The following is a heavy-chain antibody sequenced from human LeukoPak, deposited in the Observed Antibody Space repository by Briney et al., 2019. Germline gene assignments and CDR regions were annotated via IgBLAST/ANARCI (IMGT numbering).Heavy chain of an antibody. CDR3: ARDSGLYYDFWSGPPPTK. J-gene: IGHJ4*02. D-gene: IGHD3-3*01. V-gene: IGHV4-39*02. CDR2: TYYSGST. CDR1: GGSISSSSYY. Sequence: SETLSLTCTVSGGSISSSSYYWGWIRQPPGKGLEWIGSTYYSGSTYYNPSLKSRVTISVDTSKNQFSLKLSSVTAADTAVYYCARDSGLYYDFWSGPPPTKWGQGTLVTVSS.